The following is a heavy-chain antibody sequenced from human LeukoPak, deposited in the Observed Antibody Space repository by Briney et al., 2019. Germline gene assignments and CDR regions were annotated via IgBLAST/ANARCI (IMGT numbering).Heavy chain of an antibody. CDR1: GFTFSTYA. J-gene: IGHJ5*01. Sequence: GGSLRLSCAASGFTFSTYAMSWVRQAPGKGLEWVSTISGSGGGTYYADSVKGRFTISRDDPKNTLYVQMNSLRVEDTAVYYCAKDFASWGQGTLVTVSS. V-gene: IGHV3-23*01. CDR3: AKDFAS. CDR2: ISGSGGGT.